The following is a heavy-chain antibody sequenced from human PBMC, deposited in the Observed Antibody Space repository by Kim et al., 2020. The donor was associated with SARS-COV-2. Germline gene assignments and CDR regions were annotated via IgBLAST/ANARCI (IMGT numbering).Heavy chain of an antibody. CDR3: ARGVGRIAAAGIGY. V-gene: IGHV3-11*05. D-gene: IGHD6-13*01. Sequence: ADSVKGRFTISRDNAKNSLYLQMNSLRAEDTAVYYCARGVGRIAAAGIGYWGQGTLVTVSS. J-gene: IGHJ4*02.